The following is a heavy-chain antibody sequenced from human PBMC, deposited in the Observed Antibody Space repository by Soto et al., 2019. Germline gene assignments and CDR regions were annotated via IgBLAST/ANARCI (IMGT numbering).Heavy chain of an antibody. CDR3: AKVGEQISGWANFDY. D-gene: IGHD6-19*01. V-gene: IGHV3-23*01. J-gene: IGHJ4*02. CDR1: GFTFSSYA. CDR2: ISGSGGST. Sequence: EVQLLESGGGLVQPGGSLRLSCAASGFTFSSYAMSWVRQAPGKGLEWVSAISGSGGSTYYADSVKGRFTISRDNSKNTLYLQVHSLRAEDPAVYYCAKVGEQISGWANFDYWGQGTLVTVSS.